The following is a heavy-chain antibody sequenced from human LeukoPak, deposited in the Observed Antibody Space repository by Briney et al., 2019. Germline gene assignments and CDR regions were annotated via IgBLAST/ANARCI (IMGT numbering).Heavy chain of an antibody. CDR3: ARGLYYDILTGLPDAFDI. CDR1: GGSFSGYY. V-gene: IGHV4-34*01. J-gene: IGHJ3*02. D-gene: IGHD3-9*01. Sequence: SETLSLTCAVYGGSFSGYYWSWIRQPPGKGLEWVGEINHSGSTNYNPSLKSRVTISVDTSKNQFSLKLSSVTAADTAVYYCARGLYYDILTGLPDAFDIWGQGTMVTVSS. CDR2: INHSGST.